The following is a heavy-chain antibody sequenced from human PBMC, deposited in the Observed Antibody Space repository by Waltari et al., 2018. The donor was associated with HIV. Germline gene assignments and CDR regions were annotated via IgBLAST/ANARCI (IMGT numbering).Heavy chain of an antibody. D-gene: IGHD6-19*01. CDR3: AREGYSSGRYYSY. CDR2: INHSGST. J-gene: IGHJ4*02. CDR1: GGSFSGYY. Sequence: QVQLQQWGAGLLKPSETLSLTCAVYGGSFSGYYWSWIRPPPGKGLEWIGKINHSGSTNYNPSLKSRVTISVDTSKNQFSLKLSSVTAADTAVYYCAREGYSSGRYYSYWGQGTLVTVSS. V-gene: IGHV4-34*01.